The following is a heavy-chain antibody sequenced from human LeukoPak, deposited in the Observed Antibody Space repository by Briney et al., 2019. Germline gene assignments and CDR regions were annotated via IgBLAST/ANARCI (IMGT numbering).Heavy chain of an antibody. V-gene: IGHV3-7*01. CDR2: IKQDGSVK. J-gene: IGHJ6*02. D-gene: IGHD2-15*01. CDR3: ARDIRTYSNYYYYYGMDV. CDR1: GFTFSNYW. Sequence: GGSLRLSCAASGFTFSNYWMSWVRQAPGKGLEWVANIKQDGSVKYYVDSMKGRFTISRDNAKNSLYLQMNSLRAEDTAVYYCARDIRTYSNYYYYYGMDVWGQGTTVTVSS.